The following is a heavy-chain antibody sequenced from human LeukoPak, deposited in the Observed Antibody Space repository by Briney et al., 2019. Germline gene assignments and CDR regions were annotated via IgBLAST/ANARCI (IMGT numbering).Heavy chain of an antibody. CDR2: ISSSSSTI. Sequence: GGSLRLSCAASGFTFSSYSMNWVRQAPGKGLEWVSYISSSSSTIYYADSVKGRFTISRDNAKNSLYLQMNSLRAEDTAVYYCARAPPTMVLDYWGQGTLVTVSS. D-gene: IGHD3-10*01. J-gene: IGHJ4*02. V-gene: IGHV3-48*01. CDR1: GFTFSSYS. CDR3: ARAPPTMVLDY.